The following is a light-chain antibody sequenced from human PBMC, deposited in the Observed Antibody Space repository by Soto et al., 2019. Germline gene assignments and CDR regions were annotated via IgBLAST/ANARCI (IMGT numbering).Light chain of an antibody. CDR3: QQYGSSPIT. V-gene: IGKV3-20*01. Sequence: EIVLTQSPGTLSLSPGERATLSCRASQSVSSNYVTWYQQKPGQAPRLLIYGASSRATGIPDRFSGSGSGTDFTLTISRLEPEDFAVYYCQQYGSSPITFGQGTRLEIK. CDR2: GAS. J-gene: IGKJ5*01. CDR1: QSVSSNY.